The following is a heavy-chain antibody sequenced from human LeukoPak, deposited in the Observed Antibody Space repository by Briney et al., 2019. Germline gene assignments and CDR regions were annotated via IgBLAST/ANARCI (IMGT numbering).Heavy chain of an antibody. CDR2: IRSKADNYAT. V-gene: IGHV3-73*01. J-gene: IGHJ4*02. Sequence: GGSLRLSCAASGFTFSGSPILWVRQASGKGLEWVGRIRSKADNYATAYAASVQGRCTISRDDSKSTAYLQLNSLKTEDTAVYYCTQSNYWGQGALVTVS. CDR1: GFTFSGSP. CDR3: TQSNY.